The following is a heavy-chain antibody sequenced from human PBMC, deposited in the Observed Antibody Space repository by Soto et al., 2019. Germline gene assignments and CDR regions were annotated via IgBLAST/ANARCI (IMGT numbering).Heavy chain of an antibody. D-gene: IGHD2-2*01. CDR3: ASRLLSVVPAAIPSDAFDI. V-gene: IGHV5-51*01. CDR1: GYSFTSYW. Sequence: GESLKISCKGSGYSFTSYWIGWVRQMPGKGLEWMGIIYPGDSDTRYSPSFQGQVTISADKSISTAYLQWSSLKASDTAMYYCASRLLSVVPAAIPSDAFDIWGQGTMVTVSS. J-gene: IGHJ3*02. CDR2: IYPGDSDT.